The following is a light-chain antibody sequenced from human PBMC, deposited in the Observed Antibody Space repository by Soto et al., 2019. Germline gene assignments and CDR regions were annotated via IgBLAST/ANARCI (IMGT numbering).Light chain of an antibody. Sequence: DIQMTQSPSSLSASVGDRVTITCRASQGISHYLAWYQQKPGRVPKLLIYAASTLQSGVPSRFSGSGSGTDFTLTISSLQPEDVATYYCQKYNSAPPWTFGPGTKVEIK. CDR2: AAS. CDR3: QKYNSAPPWT. V-gene: IGKV1-27*01. J-gene: IGKJ1*01. CDR1: QGISHY.